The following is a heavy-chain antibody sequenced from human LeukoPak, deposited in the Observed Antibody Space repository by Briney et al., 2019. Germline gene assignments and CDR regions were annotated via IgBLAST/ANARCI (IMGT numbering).Heavy chain of an antibody. J-gene: IGHJ6*04. V-gene: IGHV1-69*06. CDR1: GYTFTSYG. CDR3: ARGTLSWDHYYYYGMDV. CDR2: IIPIFGTA. D-gene: IGHD6-13*01. Sequence: SVKVSCKASGYTFTSYGISWVRQAPGQGLEWMGGIIPIFGTANYAQKFQGRVTITADKSTSTAYMELSSLRSEDTAVYYCARGTLSWDHYYYYGMDVWGKGTTVTVSS.